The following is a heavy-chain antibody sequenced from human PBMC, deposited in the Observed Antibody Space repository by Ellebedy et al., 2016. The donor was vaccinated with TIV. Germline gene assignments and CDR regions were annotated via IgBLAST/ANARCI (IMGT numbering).Heavy chain of an antibody. D-gene: IGHD3-9*01. J-gene: IGHJ3*02. V-gene: IGHV1-69*06. Sequence: SVKVSXXASGGTFSSYAISWVRQAPGQGLEWMGGIIPIFGTANYAQKFQGRVTITADKSTSTAYMELSSLRSEDTAVYYCARERYFDWLLRYDAFDIWGQGTMVTVSS. CDR2: IIPIFGTA. CDR1: GGTFSSYA. CDR3: ARERYFDWLLRYDAFDI.